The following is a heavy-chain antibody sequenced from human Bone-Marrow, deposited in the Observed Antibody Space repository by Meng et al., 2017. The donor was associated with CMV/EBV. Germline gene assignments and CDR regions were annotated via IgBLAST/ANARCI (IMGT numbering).Heavy chain of an antibody. Sequence: GGSLRLSCAASGFTVSSNYMSWVRQAPGKGLEWVSVTYSGDSGTYYADSVKGRFTISRDNSKNTLYLQMTSLRAEDTAVYYCGKDGLTIFGVAADYWGQGTLVTVSS. V-gene: IGHV3-23*03. D-gene: IGHD3-3*01. CDR1: GFTVSSNY. CDR2: TYSGDSGT. CDR3: GKDGLTIFGVAADY. J-gene: IGHJ4*02.